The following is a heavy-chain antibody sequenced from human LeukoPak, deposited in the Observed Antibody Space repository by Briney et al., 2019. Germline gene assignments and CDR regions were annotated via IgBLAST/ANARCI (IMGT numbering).Heavy chain of an antibody. J-gene: IGHJ4*02. CDR2: ITAGGDNT. D-gene: IGHD6-19*01. CDR1: GFSFGTYA. CDR3: AKKSCGSSSCPIDS. V-gene: IGHV3-23*01. Sequence: GGSLILSCVASGFSFGTYAMSWVRQAPGKGLGWVSVITAGGDNTSYADSVGGRLTIFRATPKNTLYLQMNRLTAEETAVYYCAKKSCGSSSCPIDSWGKGTLVTVSS.